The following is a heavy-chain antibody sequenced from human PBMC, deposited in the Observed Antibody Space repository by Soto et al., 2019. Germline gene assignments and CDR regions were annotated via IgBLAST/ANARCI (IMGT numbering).Heavy chain of an antibody. CDR2: ISAYNGNT. CDR3: ARDRITIVGVVNSAFDI. D-gene: IGHD3-3*01. Sequence: ASVKVSFKASGYTFTSYGISWLRQAPGQGLEWMGWISAYNGNTNYAQKLQGRVTMTTDTSTSTAYMELRSLRSDDTAVYYCARDRITIVGVVNSAFDIWGQGTMVTVSS. V-gene: IGHV1-18*04. J-gene: IGHJ3*02. CDR1: GYTFTSYG.